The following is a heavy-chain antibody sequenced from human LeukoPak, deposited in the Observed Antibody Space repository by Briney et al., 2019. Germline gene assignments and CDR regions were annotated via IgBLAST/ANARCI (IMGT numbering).Heavy chain of an antibody. J-gene: IGHJ1*01. CDR2: IYHSGST. Sequence: SETLSLTCTVSGYSISSGYYWGWIRQPPGKGLEWIGSIYHSGSTYYNPSLKSRVTISVDTSKNQFSLKLSSVTAADTAVYYCARVCSSTSCYPGIQHWGQGTLVTVSS. V-gene: IGHV4-38-2*02. D-gene: IGHD2-2*01. CDR1: GYSISSGYY. CDR3: ARVCSSTSCYPGIQH.